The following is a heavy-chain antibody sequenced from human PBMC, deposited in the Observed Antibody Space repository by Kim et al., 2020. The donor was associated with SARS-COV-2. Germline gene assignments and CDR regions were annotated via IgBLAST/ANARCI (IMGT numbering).Heavy chain of an antibody. Sequence: GGSLRLSCAASGFTVSSNYMSWVRQAPGKGLEWVSVIYSGGSTYYADSVKGRFTISRDNSKNTLYLQMNSLRAEDTAVYYCARAQWQGYFDSWGQGTLVTVSS. CDR2: IYSGGST. V-gene: IGHV3-53*01. J-gene: IGHJ4*02. CDR3: ARAQWQGYFDS. CDR1: GFTVSSNY. D-gene: IGHD6-19*01.